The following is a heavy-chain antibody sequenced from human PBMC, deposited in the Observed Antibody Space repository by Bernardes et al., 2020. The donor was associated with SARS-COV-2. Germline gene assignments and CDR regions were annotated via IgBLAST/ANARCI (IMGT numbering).Heavy chain of an antibody. Sequence: GSLRLSCAASGFTFSSYAMHWVRQAPGKGLEWVAVISYDGSNKYYADSVKGRFTISIDNSKNTLYLQMNSLRAEDTAVYYCARETGSGISGIDYWGQGTLITVSS. V-gene: IGHV3-30-3*01. J-gene: IGHJ4*02. CDR3: ARETGSGISGIDY. D-gene: IGHD6-13*01. CDR2: ISYDGSNK. CDR1: GFTFSSYA.